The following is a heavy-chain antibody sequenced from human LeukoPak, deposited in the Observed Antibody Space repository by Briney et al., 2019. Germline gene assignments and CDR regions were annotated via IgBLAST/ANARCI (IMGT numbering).Heavy chain of an antibody. CDR2: IYSGGST. V-gene: IGHV3-66*02. Sequence: GGSLRLSCAASGFTVSSNYMSWVRQAPGKGLEWVSVIYSGGSTYYANSAKGRFTISRDNSKNTLYLQMNSLRAEDTAVYYCARGGGYYWFDPWGQGTLVTVSS. J-gene: IGHJ5*02. D-gene: IGHD2-15*01. CDR1: GFTVSSNY. CDR3: ARGGGYYWFDP.